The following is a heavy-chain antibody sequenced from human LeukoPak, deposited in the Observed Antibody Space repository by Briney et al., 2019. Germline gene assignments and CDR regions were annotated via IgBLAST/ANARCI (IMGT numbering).Heavy chain of an antibody. CDR1: GYTFTSYG. Sequence: ASVKVSCKASGYTFTSYGITWVRQAPGQGLEWMGWTSAYNGITNYAQKLQGRVTMTTDTSTSTAYMELRSLRSDDTAVYYCARDLTTTSSSLSGYWGQGTLVTVSS. CDR3: ARDLTTTSSSLSGY. V-gene: IGHV1-18*01. CDR2: TSAYNGIT. D-gene: IGHD6-6*01. J-gene: IGHJ4*02.